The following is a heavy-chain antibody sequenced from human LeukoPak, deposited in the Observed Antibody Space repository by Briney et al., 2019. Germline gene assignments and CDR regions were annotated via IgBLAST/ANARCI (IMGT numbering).Heavy chain of an antibody. Sequence: SSETLSLTCTVSGGSISSHYWSWIRQPPGKGLEWIGYIYYSGGTNYNPSLKSRVTISVDTSKNQFSLKLSSVTAADTAVYYCARGFRDGYRNSPFDYWGQGTLVTVSS. J-gene: IGHJ4*02. CDR1: GGSISSHY. CDR2: IYYSGGT. V-gene: IGHV4-59*11. D-gene: IGHD5-24*01. CDR3: ARGFRDGYRNSPFDY.